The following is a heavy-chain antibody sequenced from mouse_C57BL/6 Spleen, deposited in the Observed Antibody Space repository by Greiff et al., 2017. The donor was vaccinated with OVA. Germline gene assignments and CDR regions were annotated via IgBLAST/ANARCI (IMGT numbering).Heavy chain of an antibody. CDR2: IYPGSGST. D-gene: IGHD2-1*01. CDR1: GYTFTSYW. V-gene: IGHV1-55*01. Sequence: QVQLQQPGAELVKPGASVKMSCKASGYTFTSYWITWVKQRPGQGLEWIGDIYPGSGSTNYNEKFKSKATLTVDTSSSTAYMQLSSLTSEDAAVYYCARGGKRYFDVWGTGTTVTVSS. J-gene: IGHJ1*03. CDR3: ARGGKRYFDV.